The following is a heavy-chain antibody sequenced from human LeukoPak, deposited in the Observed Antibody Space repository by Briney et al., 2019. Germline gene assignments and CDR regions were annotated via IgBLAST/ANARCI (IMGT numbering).Heavy chain of an antibody. Sequence: GGSLRLSCAASGFTFTDYAMHWVRQAPGKGLEWVAVISYDGSNQYYADSVKGRFTISRDNSKNTLYLQMNSLGAEDTAVYYCGRSYSGYCSSTRCYAGDYWGQGTLVTVSS. CDR2: ISYDGSNQ. V-gene: IGHV3-30-3*01. CDR1: GFTFTDYA. D-gene: IGHD2-2*03. J-gene: IGHJ4*02. CDR3: GRSYSGYCSSTRCYAGDY.